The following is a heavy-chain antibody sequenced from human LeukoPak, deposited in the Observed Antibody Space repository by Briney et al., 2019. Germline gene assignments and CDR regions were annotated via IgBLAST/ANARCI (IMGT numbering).Heavy chain of an antibody. CDR2: INSDGSWT. CDR3: VSFYETY. Sequence: GSLRLSCAASGFTFNDYAMQWVRQAPGKGLVWVSHINSDGSWTSYADSVKGRFTISKDNAKNTVYLQMNNLRAEDTAVYYCVSFYETYWGRGTLVTVSS. J-gene: IGHJ4*02. V-gene: IGHV3-74*01. D-gene: IGHD2-2*01. CDR1: GFTFNDYA.